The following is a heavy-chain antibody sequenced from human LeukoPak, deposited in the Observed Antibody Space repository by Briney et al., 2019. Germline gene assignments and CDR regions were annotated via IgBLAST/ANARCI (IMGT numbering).Heavy chain of an antibody. D-gene: IGHD6-13*01. CDR3: ARGGIAAAGVQFDY. CDR2: INAGNGNT. CDR1: GYTFTSYS. V-gene: IGHV1-3*01. Sequence: ASVKVSCKASGYTFTSYSMHWVRQAPGQRLEWMGWINAGNGNTKFSQKFQGRVTITRDTSASTAYMELSSLRSEDTAVYYCARGGIAAAGVQFDYWGQGTLVTVSS. J-gene: IGHJ4*02.